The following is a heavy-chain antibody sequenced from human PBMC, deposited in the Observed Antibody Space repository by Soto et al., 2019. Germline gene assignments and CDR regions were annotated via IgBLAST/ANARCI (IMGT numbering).Heavy chain of an antibody. J-gene: IGHJ4*02. D-gene: IGHD6-19*01. CDR3: TKGPETSTGWYYFDF. Sequence: GGSLRLSCATSGFTFDDYTMHWVRQVPGKGLEWVSLINWNGLSTYYADSVRGRFTITRDNSKNSLYLHMNNLRTEDTALYYCTKGPETSTGWYYFDFWGQGTLVTVSS. V-gene: IGHV3-43*01. CDR2: INWNGLST. CDR1: GFTFDDYT.